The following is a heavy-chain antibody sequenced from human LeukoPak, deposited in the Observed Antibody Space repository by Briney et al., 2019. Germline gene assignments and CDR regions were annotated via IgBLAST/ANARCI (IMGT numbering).Heavy chain of an antibody. D-gene: IGHD3-22*01. J-gene: IGHJ3*02. CDR3: ARVWDYYDSSGYYLGAFDI. Sequence: GGSLRLSCAASGFTFSDYWMHWVRQAPGKGLVWVSRINSDGSSTSYADSVKGRFTISRDNAKNTLYLQMNSLRVEDTAVYYCARVWDYYDSSGYYLGAFDIWGQGTMVTVSS. V-gene: IGHV3-74*01. CDR2: INSDGSST. CDR1: GFTFSDYW.